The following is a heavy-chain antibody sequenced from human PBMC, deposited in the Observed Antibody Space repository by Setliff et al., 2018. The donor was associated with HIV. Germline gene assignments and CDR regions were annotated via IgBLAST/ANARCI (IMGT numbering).Heavy chain of an antibody. CDR3: ASRGIVEVTISMPDEYFVH. CDR1: GGSIVSSSYY. J-gene: IGHJ1*01. CDR2: MYYRGTT. D-gene: IGHD2-15*01. V-gene: IGHV4-39*01. Sequence: TLSLTCTVSGGSIVSSSYYWGWIRQPPGKGLEWIGTMYYRGTTYNNPSLKSRVTFSADTSKNQFSLNLNSVTAADTATYYCASRGIVEVTISMPDEYFVHWGHGTLVTVSS.